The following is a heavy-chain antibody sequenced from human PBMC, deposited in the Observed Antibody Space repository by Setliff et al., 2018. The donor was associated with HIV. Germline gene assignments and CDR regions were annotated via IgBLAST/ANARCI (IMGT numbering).Heavy chain of an antibody. Sequence: GGSLRLSCRASGFTFGEYAMSWVRQAPGKGLAWVGFIRSKGYGGTTEYAASVKGRFTISRDDSKSIAYLQMNSLKTEDTAVYYCTRVEWDLQSEYWGQGTLVTVSS. CDR2: IRSKGYGGTT. J-gene: IGHJ4*02. CDR3: TRVEWDLQSEY. CDR1: GFTFGEYA. V-gene: IGHV3-49*04. D-gene: IGHD1-26*01.